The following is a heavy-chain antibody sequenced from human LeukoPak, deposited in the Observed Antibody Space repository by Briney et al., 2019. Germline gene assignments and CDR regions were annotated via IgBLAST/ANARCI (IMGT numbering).Heavy chain of an antibody. CDR1: GGTFSSYA. CDR3: ATRRRYCSGGSCYYYYYGMDV. Sequence: ASVKVSCKASGGTFSSYAMHWVRQAPGKGLEWMGGFDPEDGETIYAQKFQGRVTMTEDTSTDTAYMELSSLRSEDTAVYYCATRRRYCSGGSCYYYYYGMDVWGQGTTVTVSS. CDR2: FDPEDGET. D-gene: IGHD2-15*01. J-gene: IGHJ6*02. V-gene: IGHV1-24*01.